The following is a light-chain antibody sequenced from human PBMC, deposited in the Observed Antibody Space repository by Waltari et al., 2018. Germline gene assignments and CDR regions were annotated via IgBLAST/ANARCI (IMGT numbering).Light chain of an antibody. Sequence: EIVMTQSPATLSVSPGERATLSCRARQNVTTYLAWYQQKPGQAPRLLIHRASIRATDIPGRFSGSGSGTEFTLTISGLQSEDFAVYFCQHYNNWPLTFGGGTKVEIK. V-gene: IGKV3-15*01. CDR3: QHYNNWPLT. J-gene: IGKJ4*01. CDR1: QNVTTY. CDR2: RAS.